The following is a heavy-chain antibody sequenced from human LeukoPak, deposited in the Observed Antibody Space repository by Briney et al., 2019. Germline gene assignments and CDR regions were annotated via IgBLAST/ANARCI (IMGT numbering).Heavy chain of an antibody. CDR1: GFTFSSYA. J-gene: IGHJ4*02. D-gene: IGHD5-18*01. CDR2: ISGSGGST. Sequence: GGSLRLSCAASGFTFSSYAMSWVRQAPGKGLEWVSAISGSGGSTYYADSAKGRFTISRDNSKNTLYLQMNSLRAEGTAVYYCAKDKQLWLPFDYWGQGTLVTVSS. CDR3: AKDKQLWLPFDY. V-gene: IGHV3-23*01.